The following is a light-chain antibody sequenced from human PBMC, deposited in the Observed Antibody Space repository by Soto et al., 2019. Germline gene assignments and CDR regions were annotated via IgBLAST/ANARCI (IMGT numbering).Light chain of an antibody. CDR2: DVS. J-gene: IGLJ2*01. Sequence: QSALTQPRSVSGSPGQSVTISCTGTSSDVGGYNYVSWYQQHPGKAPKLMIYDVSERPSGVPDRFSGSKSGNTASLTISGLQAEDEADYYCCSYVGSDSVVFGGGTKVTVL. V-gene: IGLV2-11*01. CDR1: SSDVGGYNY. CDR3: CSYVGSDSVV.